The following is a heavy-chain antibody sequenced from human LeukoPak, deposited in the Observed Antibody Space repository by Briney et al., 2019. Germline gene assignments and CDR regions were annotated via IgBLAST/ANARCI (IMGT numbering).Heavy chain of an antibody. V-gene: IGHV3-48*01. CDR2: ISSGSSTI. D-gene: IGHD3-16*01. Sequence: GGSLRLSCAASGFTFSSYNMDWVRQAPRKGLEWVSYISSGSSTIYYADSVKGRFTISRDNAKNSLYLQMNSLRAEDTAVYYCARADYVWGSPYYYYYMDVWGKGTTVTVSS. CDR1: GFTFSSYN. CDR3: ARADYVWGSPYYYYYMDV. J-gene: IGHJ6*03.